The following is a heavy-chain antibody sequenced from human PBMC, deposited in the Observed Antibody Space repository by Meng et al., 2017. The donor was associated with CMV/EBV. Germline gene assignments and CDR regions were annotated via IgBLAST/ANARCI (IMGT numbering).Heavy chain of an antibody. CDR2: IYSGGST. D-gene: IGHD4-17*01. CDR3: ARRGVTTKEFDY. Sequence: GESLKISCAASGFTVSSHYMSWVRQAPGKGLEWVSVIYSGGSTYYADSVKGRFTISRDNSKSTLYLQMNSLRAEDTAVYYCARRGVTTKEFDYWGQGTLVTVSS. V-gene: IGHV3-53*01. J-gene: IGHJ4*02. CDR1: GFTVSSHY.